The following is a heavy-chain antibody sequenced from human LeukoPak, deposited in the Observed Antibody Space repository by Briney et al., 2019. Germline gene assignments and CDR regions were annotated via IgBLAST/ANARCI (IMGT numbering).Heavy chain of an antibody. Sequence: ASVKVSCKASGGTFSSYAISWVRRAPGQGLEWMGGIIPIFGTANYAQKFQGRVTITADESTSTAYMELSSLRSEDTAVYYCAREAVAAPTTDAFDIWGQGTMVTVSS. V-gene: IGHV1-69*13. J-gene: IGHJ3*02. D-gene: IGHD6-19*01. CDR3: AREAVAAPTTDAFDI. CDR1: GGTFSSYA. CDR2: IIPIFGTA.